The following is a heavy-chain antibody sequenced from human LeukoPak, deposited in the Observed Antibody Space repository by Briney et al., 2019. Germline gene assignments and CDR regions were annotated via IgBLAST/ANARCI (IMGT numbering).Heavy chain of an antibody. Sequence: PSETLSLTCTVSGGSISSYYWRWIRQPPPKGLEGMGYINYSGSTNPTPARQIRVTISVHTSKTQFTLSLGSVTAPDTALYYCARALRQQLVTGWFDPWGQGTLVTVSS. CDR1: GGSISSYY. V-gene: IGHV4-59*01. J-gene: IGHJ5*02. D-gene: IGHD6-13*01. CDR2: INYSGST. CDR3: ARALRQQLVTGWFDP.